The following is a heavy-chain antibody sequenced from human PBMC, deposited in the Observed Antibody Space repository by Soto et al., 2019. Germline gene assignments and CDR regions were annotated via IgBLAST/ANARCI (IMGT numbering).Heavy chain of an antibody. CDR1: GFTFSSYG. J-gene: IGHJ4*02. CDR3: GKVSTYYYDSTFDY. CDR2: ISYDGNYK. D-gene: IGHD3-22*01. V-gene: IGHV3-30*18. Sequence: GGSLRLSCAASGFTFSSYGMHWVRQAPGKGLEWVAIISYDGNYKHHADSVKGRSTISRDNSKNTLYLQMNSLRAEDTAVYYCGKVSTYYYDSTFDYWGQGTLVTVSS.